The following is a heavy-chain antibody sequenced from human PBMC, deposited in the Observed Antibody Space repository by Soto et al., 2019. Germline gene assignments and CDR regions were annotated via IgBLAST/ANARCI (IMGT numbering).Heavy chain of an antibody. D-gene: IGHD3-22*01. CDR2: ISSSSSYI. J-gene: IGHJ4*02. Sequence: PGGSLRLSCAASGFTFSSYSMNWVRQAPGKGLEWVSSISSSSSYIYYADSVKGRFTISRDNAKNSLYLQMNSLRAEDTAVYYCARDCGYYDSSGYYCYWGQGTLVTVSS. CDR1: GFTFSSYS. CDR3: ARDCGYYDSSGYYCY. V-gene: IGHV3-21*01.